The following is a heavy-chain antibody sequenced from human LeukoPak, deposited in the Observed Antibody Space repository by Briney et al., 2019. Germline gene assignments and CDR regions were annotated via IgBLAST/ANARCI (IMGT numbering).Heavy chain of an antibody. D-gene: IGHD5-24*01. Sequence: GGSLRLSCAASGFTFSDYYMSWVREAPGAGLEWVSYISSSDSTIYYAHSVKGRFTISRDNAKNSLYLQMNSLTAEDTAVYYCARIASSWLQFLDSWGQGTLVLVSS. CDR3: ARIASSWLQFLDS. CDR2: ISSSDSTI. J-gene: IGHJ4*02. CDR1: GFTFSDYY. V-gene: IGHV3-11*04.